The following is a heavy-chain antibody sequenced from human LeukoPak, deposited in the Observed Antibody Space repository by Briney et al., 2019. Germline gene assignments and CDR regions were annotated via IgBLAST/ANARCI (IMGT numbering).Heavy chain of an antibody. Sequence: GSLRLSCAASGLTFSNAWMSWVRQAPGEGLEWVGRIKRKTDGETTEYVAPVKGRFTISRDDSKNTPYLQMNSLKTEDTGVYYCATASSGLFYWGQGTLVTVSS. V-gene: IGHV3-15*01. CDR3: ATASSGLFY. J-gene: IGHJ4*02. CDR2: IKRKTDGETT. CDR1: GLTFSNAW. D-gene: IGHD3-16*01.